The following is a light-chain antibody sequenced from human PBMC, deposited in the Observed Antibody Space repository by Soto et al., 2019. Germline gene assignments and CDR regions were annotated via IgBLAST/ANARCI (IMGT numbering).Light chain of an antibody. CDR3: QTWGWGV. CDR1: SGHSSYA. CDR2: LNSDGSH. J-gene: IGLJ3*02. Sequence: QPVLTQSPSASASLGASVNLTCTLSSGHSSYAIAWHQQQPQKGPRYLMKLNSDGSHSKGDGIPDRFSGTSSGAERYLTISSLQSEDEADYYCQTWGWGVFGGGTKLTVL. V-gene: IGLV4-69*01.